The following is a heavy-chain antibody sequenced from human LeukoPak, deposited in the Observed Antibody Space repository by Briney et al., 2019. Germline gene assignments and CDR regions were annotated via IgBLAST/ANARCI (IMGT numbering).Heavy chain of an antibody. CDR1: GFTFSSYW. CDR3: ARDLAAAGVYYFDY. Sequence: PGGSLRLSCAASGFTFSSYWMSWVRQAPGKGLEWVANIKQEGSEKYYVDSVKGRFTISRDNAKNSLYLQMNSLRAEDTAVYYCARDLAAAGVYYFDYWGQGTLVTVSS. CDR2: IKQEGSEK. D-gene: IGHD6-13*01. V-gene: IGHV3-7*01. J-gene: IGHJ4*02.